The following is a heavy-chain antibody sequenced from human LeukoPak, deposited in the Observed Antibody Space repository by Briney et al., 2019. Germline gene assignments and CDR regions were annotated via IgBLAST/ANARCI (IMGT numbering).Heavy chain of an antibody. CDR1: GFSFSSYW. CDR3: ARSSYPYYFDY. Sequence: PGGSLRLSCGASGFSFSSYWMHWVRQAPGEGLMGGSRVNNDGSSTTYADSVEGRFTISRDNARNTLYLQMNSLRAADTAVYYCARSSYPYYFDYWGQGTLVTVSS. CDR2: VNNDGSST. D-gene: IGHD6-19*01. J-gene: IGHJ4*02. V-gene: IGHV3-74*01.